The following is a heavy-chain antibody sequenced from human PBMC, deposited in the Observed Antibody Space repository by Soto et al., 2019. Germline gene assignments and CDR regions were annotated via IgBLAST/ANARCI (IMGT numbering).Heavy chain of an antibody. CDR2: IYYSGST. CDR1: GGSISSYY. D-gene: IGHD6-25*01. CDR3: ARAPRPAPSRFDY. Sequence: PSETLSLTCTVSGGSISSYYWSWIRQPPGKGLEWIGYIYYSGSTNYNPSLKSRVTISVDTSKNQFSLKLSSVTAADTAVYYCARAPRPAPSRFDYWGQGTLVTVSS. J-gene: IGHJ4*02. V-gene: IGHV4-59*01.